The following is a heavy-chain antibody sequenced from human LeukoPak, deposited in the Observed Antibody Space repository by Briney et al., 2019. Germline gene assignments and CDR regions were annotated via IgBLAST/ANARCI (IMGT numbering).Heavy chain of an antibody. CDR1: GGSISSSGFY. CDR3: ARHSTHGAFDI. V-gene: IGHV4-39*01. J-gene: IGHJ3*02. CDR2: IYYSGST. Sequence: SETLSLTCTVSGGSISSSGFYWSWARQPPGVGLEWIGSIYYSGSTYYYPSLKSRVTISVDTSKNQFSLKLNSVTAADTAVYYCARHSTHGAFDIWGQGTMVAVSS. D-gene: IGHD3-3*02.